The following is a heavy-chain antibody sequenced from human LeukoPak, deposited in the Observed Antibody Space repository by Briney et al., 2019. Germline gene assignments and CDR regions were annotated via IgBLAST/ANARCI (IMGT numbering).Heavy chain of an antibody. J-gene: IGHJ4*02. D-gene: IGHD3-22*01. CDR3: ARDHYYDSSGYYHEYFDY. CDR1: GFSFSGYA. V-gene: IGHV3-23*01. Sequence: GGSLRLSCAASGFSFSGYAMSWVRQAPGKVLDWVSGVGDSGVNTYYADSVKGRFTISRDNAKNSLYLQMNSLRAEDTAVYYCARDHYYDSSGYYHEYFDYWGQGTLVTVSS. CDR2: VGDSGVNT.